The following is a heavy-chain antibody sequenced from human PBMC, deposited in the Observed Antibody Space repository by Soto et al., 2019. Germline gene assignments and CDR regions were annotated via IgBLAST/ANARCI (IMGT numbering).Heavy chain of an antibody. J-gene: IGHJ4*02. CDR3: ASSGSGSYHFDY. V-gene: IGHV3-48*02. Sequence: GGSLRLSCAASGFTFSSNSMNWVRQAPGKGLEWVSYIRSSSSTIYYADSMKGRFTISRDNVKNSLYLQMNSLRDEDTAVYYCASSGSGSYHFDYWGQGTLVTVSS. D-gene: IGHD3-10*01. CDR1: GFTFSSNS. CDR2: IRSSSSTI.